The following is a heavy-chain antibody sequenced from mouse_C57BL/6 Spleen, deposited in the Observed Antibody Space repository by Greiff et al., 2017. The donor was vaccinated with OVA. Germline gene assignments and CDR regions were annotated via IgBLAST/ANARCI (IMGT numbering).Heavy chain of an antibody. D-gene: IGHD1-1*01. CDR2: ISDGGSYT. Sequence: EVKLVESGGGLVKPGGSLKLSCAASGFTFSSYAMSWVRQTPEKRLEWVATISDGGSYTYYPDNVQGRFTISRDNAKNNLYLQMSHLKSEDTAMYYCARDPSFYGSSYTYAMDYWGQGTSVTVSS. J-gene: IGHJ4*01. V-gene: IGHV5-4*01. CDR1: GFTFSSYA. CDR3: ARDPSFYGSSYTYAMDY.